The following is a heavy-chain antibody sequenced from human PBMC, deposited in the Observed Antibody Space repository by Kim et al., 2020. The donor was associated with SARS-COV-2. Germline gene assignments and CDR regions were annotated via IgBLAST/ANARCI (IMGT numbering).Heavy chain of an antibody. V-gene: IGHV3-30*18. D-gene: IGHD6-19*01. CDR2: ISYDGSNK. J-gene: IGHJ6*02. Sequence: GGSLRLSCAASGFTFSSYGMHWVRQAPGKGLEWVAVISYDGSNKYYADSVNGRFTISRDNSKNTLYLQMNSLRAEDTAVYYCAKELPPGYSSGWSYYYYGMDVWGRWTTVTVSS. CDR3: AKELPPGYSSGWSYYYYGMDV. CDR1: GFTFSSYG.